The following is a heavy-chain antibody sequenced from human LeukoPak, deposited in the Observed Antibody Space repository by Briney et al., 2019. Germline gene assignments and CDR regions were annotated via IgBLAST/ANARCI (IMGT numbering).Heavy chain of an antibody. V-gene: IGHV1-69*01. J-gene: IGHJ6*03. CDR1: RGTLSSYA. CDR3: AGYSSSWGFYYYMDV. CDR2: IIPIFGTA. Sequence: SSVKVSCKASRGTLSSYAISWVRQAPGQGLEWMGGIIPIFGTADYAQKFQGRVTITADESTSTAYMELSSLRSEDTAVYYCAGYSSSWGFYYYMDVWGKGTTVTVSS. D-gene: IGHD6-13*01.